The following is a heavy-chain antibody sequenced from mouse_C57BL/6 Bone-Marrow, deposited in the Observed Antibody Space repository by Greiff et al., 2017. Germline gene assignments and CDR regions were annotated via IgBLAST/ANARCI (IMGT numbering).Heavy chain of an antibody. J-gene: IGHJ2*01. CDR1: GYSITSGYY. CDR3: ARAGLLRYQYYFDY. Sequence: DVQLQESGPGLVKPSQSLSLTCSVTGYSITSGYYWNWIRQFPGNKLEWMGYISYDGSNNYNPSLKNRISITRDPSKNQFFLKLNSVTTEDTATYYCARAGLLRYQYYFDYWGQGTTLTVSS. D-gene: IGHD1-1*01. V-gene: IGHV3-6*01. CDR2: ISYDGSN.